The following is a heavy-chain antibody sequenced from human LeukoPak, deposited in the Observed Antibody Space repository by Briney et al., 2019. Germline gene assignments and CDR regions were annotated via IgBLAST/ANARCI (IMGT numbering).Heavy chain of an antibody. V-gene: IGHV3-53*01. Sequence: GGSLRLSCAASGFTVSSNYMSWVRQAPGKGLQWVSIIDSGDTTYYADSVKGRFTISRDDSKNTLYLQVNSLRAEDTAVYYCARDRVRAFDIWGQGTMVTVSS. CDR2: IDSGDTT. J-gene: IGHJ3*02. CDR1: GFTVSSNY. CDR3: ARDRVRAFDI.